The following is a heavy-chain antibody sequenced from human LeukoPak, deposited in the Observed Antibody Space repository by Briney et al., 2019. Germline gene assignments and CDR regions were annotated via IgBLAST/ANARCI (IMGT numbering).Heavy chain of an antibody. CDR3: ARAYYYGSGSSLTDDAFDI. CDR2: INPNSGGT. Sequence: ASVKVSCKASGYTFTGYYMHWVRQAPGQGLEWMGWINPNSGGTNYAQKFQGRVTMTRDTSISTAYMELSRLRSDDTAVYYCARAYYYGSGSSLTDDAFDIWGQGTMVTVSS. D-gene: IGHD3-10*01. CDR1: GYTFTGYY. V-gene: IGHV1-2*02. J-gene: IGHJ3*02.